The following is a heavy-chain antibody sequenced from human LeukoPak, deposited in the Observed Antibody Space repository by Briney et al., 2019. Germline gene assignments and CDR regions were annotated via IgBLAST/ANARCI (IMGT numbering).Heavy chain of an antibody. Sequence: SEILSLTCTVSGGSISGYYWSWIRQSPGKGLEWIGYIYSGGSTSYNPSLKSRVTISVDTSKNQFSLKLSSVTAADTAVYYCARLWGNPTDYGMDVWGQGTTVTVSS. D-gene: IGHD3-16*01. J-gene: IGHJ6*02. V-gene: IGHV4-59*08. CDR2: IYSGGST. CDR3: ARLWGNPTDYGMDV. CDR1: GGSISGYY.